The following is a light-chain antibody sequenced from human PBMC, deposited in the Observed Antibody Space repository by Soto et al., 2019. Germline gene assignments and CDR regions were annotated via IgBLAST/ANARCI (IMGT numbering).Light chain of an antibody. Sequence: MVLTQSPGPLSLSPGERATLSCSASQSVSSSYLAWYQQKPGQAPRLLIYGASSRDTGVPARFSGSGSGTDFTLTISSLQPEDFAVYYCQQYGSSPWTFGQGTKVDIK. CDR3: QQYGSSPWT. CDR2: GAS. V-gene: IGKV3-20*01. CDR1: QSVSSSY. J-gene: IGKJ1*01.